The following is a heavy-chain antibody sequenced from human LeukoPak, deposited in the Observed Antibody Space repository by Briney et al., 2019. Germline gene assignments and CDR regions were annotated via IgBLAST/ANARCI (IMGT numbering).Heavy chain of an antibody. D-gene: IGHD2-15*01. Sequence: GGSLRLSCAASGFTFSSYEVNWVRQAPGKGLEWVSYISSSGSTIYYADSVKGRFTISRDNSKNTLYLQMSSLRAEDTAVYYCAREGCSGGSCYHNWFDPWGQGTLVTVSS. V-gene: IGHV3-48*03. CDR3: AREGCSGGSCYHNWFDP. CDR2: ISSSGSTI. CDR1: GFTFSSYE. J-gene: IGHJ5*02.